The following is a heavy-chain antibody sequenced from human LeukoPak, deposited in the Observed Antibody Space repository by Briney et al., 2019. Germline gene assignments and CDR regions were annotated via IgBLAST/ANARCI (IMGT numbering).Heavy chain of an antibody. D-gene: IGHD6-13*01. CDR1: GDSISSYY. CDR3: ARRKPRYSSSYDYYYYGMDV. CDR2: MYASGGT. V-gene: IGHV4-4*07. Sequence: SETLSLTCTVSGDSISSYYWSWIRQPAGKGLEWTGRMYASGGTNYNPSLKSRVTMSVDTSKNQVSLKLSSVTAADTAVYYCARRKPRYSSSYDYYYYGMDVWGQGTTVTVSS. J-gene: IGHJ6*02.